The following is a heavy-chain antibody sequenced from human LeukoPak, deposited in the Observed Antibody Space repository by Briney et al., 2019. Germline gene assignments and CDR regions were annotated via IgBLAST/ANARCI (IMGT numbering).Heavy chain of an antibody. V-gene: IGHV3-48*01. CDR2: IRSSSET. D-gene: IGHD5-12*01. CDR3: ARDAGNSGYGCDL. CDR1: GFIFSQYS. Sequence: GGSLRLSCAASGFIFSQYSMNWVRQAPGKGLEWVSHIRSSSETFYADSVKGRFTISRDNARNSLYPQMNNLRGEDTAIYYCARDAGNSGYGCDLWGQGTLVTVSS. J-gene: IGHJ5*02.